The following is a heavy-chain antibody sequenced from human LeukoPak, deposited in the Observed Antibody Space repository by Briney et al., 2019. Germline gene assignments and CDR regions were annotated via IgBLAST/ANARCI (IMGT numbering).Heavy chain of an antibody. Sequence: GGSLRLSCEASGFTFSNSAMSWVRQAPGKGLEWVSGISASGHYTYNADSAKGRFTISRDNSKNTLYLQMNSLRAEDTALYHCAKDGSWGDYYFYFYIDVWGKGTTVTVSS. D-gene: IGHD3-16*01. V-gene: IGHV3-23*01. CDR3: AKDGSWGDYYFYFYIDV. J-gene: IGHJ6*03. CDR1: GFTFSNSA. CDR2: ISASGHYT.